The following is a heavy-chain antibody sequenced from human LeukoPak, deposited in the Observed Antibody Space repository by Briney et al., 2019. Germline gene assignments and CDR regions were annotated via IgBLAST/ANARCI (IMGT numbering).Heavy chain of an antibody. CDR1: GFTVSSNY. V-gene: IGHV3-66*02. J-gene: IGHJ4*02. CDR3: TRGPGSTWYSDY. Sequence: GGSLRLSCAVSGFTVSSNYMNWVRQAPGKGLECVSIIYSGGDTYYADSVKGRFTISRDNSKNTLYLQMNSLRPEDTAVYYCTRGPGSTWYSDYWGQGTLVTVSS. D-gene: IGHD6-13*01. CDR2: IYSGGDT.